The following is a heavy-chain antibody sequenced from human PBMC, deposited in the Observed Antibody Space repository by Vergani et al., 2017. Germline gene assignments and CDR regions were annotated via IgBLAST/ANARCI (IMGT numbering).Heavy chain of an antibody. Sequence: QVQLQESGPGLVKPSETLSLTCTVSNDSVSNTFYYLGWIRQTPGKGLEWIGSIYYSGSTYYNPSLESRVTMSVDTSKSQFSLKLSSVTAADTAVYYCARRSGIVYDIFSGTQYFFDFWGQGTLVTVSS. CDR1: NDSVSNTFYY. CDR3: ARRSGIVYDIFSGTQYFFDF. D-gene: IGHD3-9*01. CDR2: IYYSGST. J-gene: IGHJ4*02. V-gene: IGHV4-39*01.